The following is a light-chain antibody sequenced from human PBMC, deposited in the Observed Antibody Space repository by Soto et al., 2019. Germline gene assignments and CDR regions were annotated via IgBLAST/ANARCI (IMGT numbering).Light chain of an antibody. V-gene: IGKV3-15*01. CDR1: QSVSSN. CDR3: QQYNNWPPWT. Sequence: EIVMTQSPATLSVSPGERATLSCRASQSVSSNLAWYQQKPGQAPRLLIDGASTRATGIPARFSGSGSGTEFTLTIRRLQSVDFAVYYCQQYNNWPPWTFGQGTKLEIK. J-gene: IGKJ2*02. CDR2: GAS.